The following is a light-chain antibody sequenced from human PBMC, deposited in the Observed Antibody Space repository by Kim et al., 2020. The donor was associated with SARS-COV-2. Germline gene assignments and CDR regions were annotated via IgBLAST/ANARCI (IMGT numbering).Light chain of an antibody. Sequence: EVVLTQSPGTLSLSPGERATLSCRASQSLRSNSFAWYQHQPGQAHRLLIYGASLRATGIPDRFSGSGSGTDFTLTISRLEPEDFAVYYCQQYDVSVPFGHGTRLDIK. V-gene: IGKV3-20*01. J-gene: IGKJ5*01. CDR2: GAS. CDR1: QSLRSNS. CDR3: QQYDVSVP.